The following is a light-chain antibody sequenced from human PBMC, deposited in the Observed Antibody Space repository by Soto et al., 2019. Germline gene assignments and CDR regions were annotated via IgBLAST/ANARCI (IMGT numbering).Light chain of an antibody. CDR1: QSVGSN. V-gene: IGKV3-15*01. J-gene: IGKJ1*01. CDR3: QQYNSWPPDRT. CDR2: GAS. Sequence: EIVMTQSPATLSVSPGDRAALSCRASQSVGSNLAWYQQKPGQPPRLLIYGASTRATSIPARFSGSGSGTEFTLTISSLQSEDFAIYYCQQYNSWPPDRTFGQGTKVEIK.